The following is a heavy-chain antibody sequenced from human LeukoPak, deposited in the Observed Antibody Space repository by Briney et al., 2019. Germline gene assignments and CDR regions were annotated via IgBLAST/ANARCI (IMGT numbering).Heavy chain of an antibody. CDR1: GYTFTSYG. D-gene: IGHD3-3*01. Sequence: ASVKVSCKASGYTFTSYGITWVRQAPGQGLEWMGYISAYNGNTNYAQKFQGRVTMTTDTSTSTAYMELRSLRSDDTAVYYCARVGTKDLRFLEWLPMDVWGKGTTVTVSS. CDR3: ARVGTKDLRFLEWLPMDV. V-gene: IGHV1-18*01. CDR2: ISAYNGNT. J-gene: IGHJ6*04.